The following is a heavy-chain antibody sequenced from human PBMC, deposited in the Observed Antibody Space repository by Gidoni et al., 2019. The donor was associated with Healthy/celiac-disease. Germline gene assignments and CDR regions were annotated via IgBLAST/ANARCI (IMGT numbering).Heavy chain of an antibody. J-gene: IGHJ4*02. CDR2: ISSSSSYI. Sequence: EVQLVESGGGLVKPGGSLRLSCAASGFTFRSYSMNWFRQAPGKGLEWVSSISSSSSYIYYADSVKGRFTISRDNAKNSLYLQMNSLRAEDTAVYYCARGTGYCSGGSCYSDYWGQGTLVTVSS. CDR3: ARGTGYCSGGSCYSDY. V-gene: IGHV3-21*01. D-gene: IGHD2-15*01. CDR1: GFTFRSYS.